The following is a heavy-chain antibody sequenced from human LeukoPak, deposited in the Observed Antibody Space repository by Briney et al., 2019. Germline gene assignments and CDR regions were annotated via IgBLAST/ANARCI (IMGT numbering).Heavy chain of an antibody. J-gene: IGHJ4*02. V-gene: IGHV3-23*01. CDR2: ISSSGVTT. Sequence: GGSLRLSCAASGFTFSSYAMSWVRQAPGKGLEWVTGISSSGVTTYYADSVMGRFTITRDNSDNILYLQMNSLRADDTAMYYCATKTAESGTADYWGQGTLVTVSS. D-gene: IGHD1-1*01. CDR1: GFTFSSYA. CDR3: ATKTAESGTADY.